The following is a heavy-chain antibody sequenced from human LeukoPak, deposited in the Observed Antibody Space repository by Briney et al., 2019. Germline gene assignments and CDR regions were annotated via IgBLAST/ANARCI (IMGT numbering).Heavy chain of an antibody. J-gene: IGHJ6*02. CDR3: ARDWYLIHIVGATPHYYGMDV. CDR1: GYTFTGYY. CDR2: INPNSGGT. Sequence: GASVNVSCKASGYTFTGYYMHWVRQAPGQGLEWMGRINPNSGGTSCAQKSQGRVTMTRDTSISTAYMELSRLRSDDTAVYYCARDWYLIHIVGATPHYYGMDVWGQGTTVTVSS. D-gene: IGHD1-26*01. V-gene: IGHV1-2*06.